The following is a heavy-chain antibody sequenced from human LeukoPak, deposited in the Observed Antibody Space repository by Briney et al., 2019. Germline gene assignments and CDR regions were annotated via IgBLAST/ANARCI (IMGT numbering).Heavy chain of an antibody. CDR3: AKDDLNYPGDF. Sequence: GGSLRLSCAASGFTFSSYAMSWVRQAPGKGPEWVSAISGSGASTYSADSVKGRFTISRDNSKNTLSLQMNSLRAEDTAVYYCAKDDLNYPGDFWGQGTLVTVSS. CDR2: ISGSGAST. V-gene: IGHV3-23*01. CDR1: GFTFSSYA. D-gene: IGHD1-7*01. J-gene: IGHJ4*02.